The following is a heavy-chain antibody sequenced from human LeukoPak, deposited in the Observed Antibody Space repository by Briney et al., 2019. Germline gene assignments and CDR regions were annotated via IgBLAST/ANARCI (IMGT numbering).Heavy chain of an antibody. CDR3: ARARGYYDSSGYYYSWYFDL. Sequence: GGSLRLPCAASGFTFSSYWMHWVRQAPGKGLVWVSHINSDGSSTSYADSVKGRFTISRDNAKNTLYLQMNSLRAEDTAVYYCARARGYYDSSGYYYSWYFDLWGRGTLVTVSS. CDR2: INSDGSST. CDR1: GFTFSSYW. J-gene: IGHJ2*01. D-gene: IGHD3-22*01. V-gene: IGHV3-74*01.